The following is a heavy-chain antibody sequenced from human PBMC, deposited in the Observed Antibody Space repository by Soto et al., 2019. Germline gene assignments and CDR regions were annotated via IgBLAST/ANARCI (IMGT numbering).Heavy chain of an antibody. J-gene: IGHJ4*02. Sequence: QITLKESGPTLVKPTQTLTLTCTFSGFSLSTSGLAVGWIRQPPGKALKWLALIYWNDDKRYSPSLKNTLTTTRDTAKNQVVLTVTNTDPVDTATYYCARRDTPPTGPYFDSWGQGTLVTVSS. CDR2: IYWNDDK. V-gene: IGHV2-5*01. D-gene: IGHD2-15*01. CDR3: ARRDTPPTGPYFDS. CDR1: GFSLSTSGLA.